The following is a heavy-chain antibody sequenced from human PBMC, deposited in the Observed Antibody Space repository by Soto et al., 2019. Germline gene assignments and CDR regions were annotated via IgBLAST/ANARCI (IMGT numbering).Heavy chain of an antibody. V-gene: IGHV4-4*02. J-gene: IGHJ4*02. D-gene: IGHD6-13*01. CDR1: GGSISSNNW. Sequence: QVQLQESGPGLVKPSGTLSLTCAVSGGSISSNNWWSWVRQPPGKGLEWIGEIYHSGSTNYNPSLKSRVXXXVXXSKNQFSLKLSSVTAADTAVSYCARVAAAGTYFDYWGQGTLVTVSS. CDR3: ARVAAAGTYFDY. CDR2: IYHSGST.